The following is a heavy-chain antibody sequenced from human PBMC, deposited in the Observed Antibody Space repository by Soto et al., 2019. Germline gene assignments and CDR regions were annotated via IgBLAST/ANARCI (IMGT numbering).Heavy chain of an antibody. V-gene: IGHV1-2*04. J-gene: IGHJ6*02. CDR2: INPNSGGT. CDR3: ARGDSSGWSHYYYGMEV. CDR1: GYTFTGYY. D-gene: IGHD6-19*01. Sequence: GASVKVSCKASGYTFTGYYMHWVRQAPGQGLEWMGWINPNSGGTNYAQKFQGWVTMTRDTSISTAYMELSRLRSDDTAVYYCARGDSSGWSHYYYGMEVWGQGTTVTVSS.